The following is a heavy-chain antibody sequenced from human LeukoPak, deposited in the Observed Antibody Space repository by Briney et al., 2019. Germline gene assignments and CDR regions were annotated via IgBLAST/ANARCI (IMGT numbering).Heavy chain of an antibody. CDR1: GGSINGYY. V-gene: IGHV4-59*01. Sequence: SETLSLTCTVSGGSINGYYWSWIRQPPGKGLEWIGYIYYNGRANYNPSLESRVTISVDTSKNRFSLKVTSVTAADTAMYYCARGAGLFGGYLDSWGQGTLVSVSS. D-gene: IGHD3-16*01. J-gene: IGHJ4*02. CDR3: ARGAGLFGGYLDS. CDR2: IYYNGRA.